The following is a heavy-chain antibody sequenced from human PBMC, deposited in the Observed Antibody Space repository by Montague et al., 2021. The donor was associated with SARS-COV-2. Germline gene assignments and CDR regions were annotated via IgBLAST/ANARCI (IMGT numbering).Heavy chain of an antibody. J-gene: IGHJ2*01. V-gene: IGHV2-70*11. CDR3: ARTYGSGRGFDL. D-gene: IGHD3-10*01. CDR2: IDWDDDE. Sequence: PALVKPTQTLTLTCTFSGFSLSTSGMCVSWIRQPPGKALEWLARIDWDDDEYYSTSLKTRFTISKDTSKNQVVLTMTNMDPVDTATYYCARTYGSGRGFDLWGRGTPVTVSS. CDR1: GFSLSTSGMC.